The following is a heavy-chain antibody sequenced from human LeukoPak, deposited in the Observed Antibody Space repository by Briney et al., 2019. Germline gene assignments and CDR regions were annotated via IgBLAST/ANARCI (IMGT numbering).Heavy chain of an antibody. CDR1: SGSISSSPYN. CDR2: IHHSGRT. Sequence: SETLSLTCIVSSGSISSSPYNWGWVRRPPGKGLEWIGSIHHSGRTYYNPSLKSRVAISVDTARNQFSLRVPSVTAADTAVYYCVSSSWAFDFWGQGTLVSVSS. J-gene: IGHJ4*02. CDR3: VSSSWAFDF. D-gene: IGHD6-13*01. V-gene: IGHV4-39*01.